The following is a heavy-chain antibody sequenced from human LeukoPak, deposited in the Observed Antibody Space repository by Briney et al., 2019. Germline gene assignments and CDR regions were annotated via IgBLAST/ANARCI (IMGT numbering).Heavy chain of an antibody. V-gene: IGHV1-69*04. D-gene: IGHD4-17*01. Sequence: ASVKVSCKASGGTFSSYAISWVRQAPGQGLEWMGRIIPILGIANYAQKFQGRVTITADRSTSTAYVELSSLRSEDTAVYYCARDPEDTVTTWSVVSWVDYWGQGTLVTVSS. CDR2: IIPILGIA. CDR1: GGTFSSYA. J-gene: IGHJ4*02. CDR3: ARDPEDTVTTWSVVSWVDY.